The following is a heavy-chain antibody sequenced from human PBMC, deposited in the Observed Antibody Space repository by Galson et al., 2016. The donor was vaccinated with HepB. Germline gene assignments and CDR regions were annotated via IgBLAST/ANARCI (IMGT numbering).Heavy chain of an antibody. V-gene: IGHV1-18*01. D-gene: IGHD3-3*01. CDR3: ARSSFGVSNP. J-gene: IGHJ5*02. CDR2: MSASNGTT. Sequence: SVKVSCQASGYPYISYGINWVRQAPGQGLEWLGWMSASNGTTDYAQKFHGRVTMTTDTSTNTAYMELRRLRSDDTAMYYCARSSFGVSNPWGQGTLVTVPS. CDR1: GYPYISYG.